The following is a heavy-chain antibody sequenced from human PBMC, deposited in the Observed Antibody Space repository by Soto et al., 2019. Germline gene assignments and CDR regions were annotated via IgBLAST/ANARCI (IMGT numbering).Heavy chain of an antibody. V-gene: IGHV3-9*01. Sequence: PGGSLRLSCAASGFTFDDYAMHWVRQAPGKGLEWVSGISWNSGSIGYADSVKGRFTISRDNAKNSLYPQMNSLRAEDTALYYCAKTSSSWFYYYYGMDVWGQGTTVTVSS. CDR2: ISWNSGSI. J-gene: IGHJ6*02. CDR1: GFTFDDYA. D-gene: IGHD6-13*01. CDR3: AKTSSSWFYYYYGMDV.